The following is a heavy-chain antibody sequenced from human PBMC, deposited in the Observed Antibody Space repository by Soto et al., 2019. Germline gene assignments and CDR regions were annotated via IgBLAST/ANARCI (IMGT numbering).Heavy chain of an antibody. Sequence: GGSLRLSCAASGFTFSDDYMTWIRQAPGKGLEFLSYISGSSTYTNYADSVKGRFTISRDNAKNSLYLQMNSLRAEDTAVYYCARSIEGFDYWGQGTLVTVS. CDR3: ARSIEGFDY. V-gene: IGHV3-11*06. J-gene: IGHJ4*02. CDR1: GFTFSDDY. CDR2: ISGSSTYT. D-gene: IGHD3-22*01.